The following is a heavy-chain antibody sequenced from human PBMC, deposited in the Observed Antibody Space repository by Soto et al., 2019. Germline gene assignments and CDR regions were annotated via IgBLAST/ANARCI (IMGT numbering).Heavy chain of an antibody. CDR2: ISYDGSNK. CDR1: GFTFSSYG. CDR3: AKDQIVVVPAAIFQLASLDY. J-gene: IGHJ4*02. D-gene: IGHD2-2*01. Sequence: PGGSLRLSCAASGFTFSSYGMHWVRQAPGKGLEWVAVISYDGSNKYYADSVKGRFTISRDNSKNTLYLQMNSLRAEDTAVYYCAKDQIVVVPAAIFQLASLDYWGQGTLVTVSS. V-gene: IGHV3-30*18.